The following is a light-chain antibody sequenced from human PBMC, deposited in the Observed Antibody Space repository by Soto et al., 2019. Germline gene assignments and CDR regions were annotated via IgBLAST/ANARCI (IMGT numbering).Light chain of an antibody. CDR1: RSLSSNY. CDR3: QQDDTSPRA. CDR2: GAS. J-gene: IGKJ1*01. V-gene: IGKV3-20*01. Sequence: EIVLTQSPGTLSLSPGERATLSCMASRSLSSNYLAWHQQKTGQAPRLLIYGASSRATGIPDRFSGSGSGTDFALTITRLEPEDFAVYYCQQDDTSPRAFGQGTKV.